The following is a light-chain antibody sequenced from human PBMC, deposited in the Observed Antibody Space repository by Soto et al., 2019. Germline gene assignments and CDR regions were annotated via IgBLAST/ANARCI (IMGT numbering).Light chain of an antibody. CDR2: EVS. V-gene: IGLV2-14*01. CDR3: FSYRSTGILL. J-gene: IGLJ2*01. Sequence: QSALTQPASVSGSPGQSITISCIGTSSDVGGYNFVSWYQQHPGKALKLMIYEVSNRPSGVSTRFSGSKSGNTASLTISGLQAEDEADYYCFSYRSTGILLFGGGTKLTVL. CDR1: SSDVGGYNF.